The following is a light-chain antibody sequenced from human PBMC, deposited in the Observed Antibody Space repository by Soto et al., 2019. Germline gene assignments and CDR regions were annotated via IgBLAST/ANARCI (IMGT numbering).Light chain of an antibody. CDR2: GDS. CDR3: QSYDSSLSGSYV. CDR1: SSNIGAGYD. V-gene: IGLV1-40*01. J-gene: IGLJ1*01. Sequence: QPVLTQPPSVSGAPGQRVTISCTGSSSNIGAGYDVHWYQQLPGTAPKLLIYGDSNRPSGVPDRFSGSKSGTSASLAITGLQPEDEADYYCQSYDSSLSGSYVFGTGTKLTVL.